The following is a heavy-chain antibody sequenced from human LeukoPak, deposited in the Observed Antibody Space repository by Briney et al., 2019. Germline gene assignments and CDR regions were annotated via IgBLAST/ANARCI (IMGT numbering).Heavy chain of an antibody. V-gene: IGHV1-18*01. Sequence: ASVTVSCKASGYTFTSHGISWVRQAPGQGLEWMGWISAYNGNTNYAQKLQGRVTMTTDTSTSTAYMELRSLRSDDTAVYYCARVFQSYYYYGMDVWGQGTTVTVSS. CDR1: GYTFTSHG. CDR2: ISAYNGNT. J-gene: IGHJ6*02. CDR3: ARVFQSYYYYGMDV. D-gene: IGHD2-21*01.